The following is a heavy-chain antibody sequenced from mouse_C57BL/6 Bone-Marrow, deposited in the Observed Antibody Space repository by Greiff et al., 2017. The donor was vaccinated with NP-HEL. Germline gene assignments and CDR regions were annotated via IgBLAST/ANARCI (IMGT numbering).Heavy chain of an antibody. Sequence: DVKLQESGPGLVKPSQSLSLTCSVTGYSITSGYYWNWIRQFPGNKLEWMGYISYDGSNNYNPSLKNRISISRDTSKNQFFLKLNSVTTKDTASYYCARERYGSSYDYWGQGTTLTVSS. CDR1: GYSITSGYY. CDR3: ARERYGSSYDY. J-gene: IGHJ2*01. D-gene: IGHD1-1*01. CDR2: ISYDGSN. V-gene: IGHV3-6*01.